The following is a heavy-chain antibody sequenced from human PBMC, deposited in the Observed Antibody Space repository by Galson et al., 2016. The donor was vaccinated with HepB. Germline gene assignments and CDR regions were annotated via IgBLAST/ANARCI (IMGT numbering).Heavy chain of an antibody. J-gene: IGHJ4*02. CDR2: INPNNGGT. CDR1: GYTFTDYF. D-gene: IGHD2-15*01. Sequence: QSGAEVKKPGESLKISCKASGYTFTDYFMHWVRQAPGQGLEWMGWINPNNGGTNYAQKFQVRVTMTRDTSVNTAYMELTRLTSDDTAVYFCARDLEGGVRGSFGLDNWGQGTLVTVSS. V-gene: IGHV1-2*02. CDR3: ARDLEGGVRGSFGLDN.